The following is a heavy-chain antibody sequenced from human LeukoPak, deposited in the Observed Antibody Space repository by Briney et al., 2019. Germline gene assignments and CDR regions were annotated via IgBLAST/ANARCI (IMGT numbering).Heavy chain of an antibody. CDR3: ARDTDGDGYNSENDAFDI. D-gene: IGHD5-24*01. CDR2: IIPIFGIA. J-gene: IGHJ3*02. CDR1: GGTFSSYA. Sequence: ASVKVSCKASGGTFSSYAISWVRQAPGQGLEWMGGIIPIFGIANYAQKFQGRVTITTDESTSTAYMELSSLRSEDTAVYYCARDTDGDGYNSENDAFDIWGQGTMVTVSS. V-gene: IGHV1-69*05.